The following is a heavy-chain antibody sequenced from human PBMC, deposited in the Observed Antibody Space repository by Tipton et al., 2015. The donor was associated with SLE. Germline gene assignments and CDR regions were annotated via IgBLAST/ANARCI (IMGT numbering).Heavy chain of an antibody. CDR1: GFTFDDYA. Sequence: SLRLSCAGSGFTFDDYAMHWVRQAPGKGLEWVSGISWDGRNQAYADSVKGRFTISRDNAKNTLYLQMNSLRAEDTAVYYCAKDIAAAAYSEYFQHWGQGTLVTVSS. D-gene: IGHD6-13*01. V-gene: IGHV3-9*01. CDR2: ISWDGRNQ. CDR3: AKDIAAAAYSEYFQH. J-gene: IGHJ1*01.